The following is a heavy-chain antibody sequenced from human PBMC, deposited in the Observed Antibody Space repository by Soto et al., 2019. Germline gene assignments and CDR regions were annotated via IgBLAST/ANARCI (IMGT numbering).Heavy chain of an antibody. CDR1: GFTFSSYA. V-gene: IGHV3-64D*06. D-gene: IGHD4-17*01. Sequence: GGSLRLSCSASGFTFSSYAMHWVRQAPGKGLEYVSAISSNGGSTYYADSVKGRSTISRDNSKNTLYLQMSSLRAEDTAVYYCVKPRNYGGNSIFDYWGQGTLVTVSS. J-gene: IGHJ4*02. CDR3: VKPRNYGGNSIFDY. CDR2: ISSNGGST.